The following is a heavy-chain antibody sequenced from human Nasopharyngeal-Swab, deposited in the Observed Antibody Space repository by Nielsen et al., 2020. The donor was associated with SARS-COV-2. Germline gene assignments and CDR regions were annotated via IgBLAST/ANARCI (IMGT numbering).Heavy chain of an antibody. V-gene: IGHV2-5*02. CDR1: GFSLSTSAVG. CDR2: IYWDDDT. CDR3: AHAPRRNIVGPTAGYYYSMDV. D-gene: IGHD1-26*01. Sequence: SGPTLAKPPHTLTLTCTFSGFSLSTSAVGVGWIRQPPGKALEWLALIYWDDDTRHSQSLRSGLTITKDTSRSQVVLTMTNVDHVETATYYCAHAPRRNIVGPTAGYYYSMDVWGRGTTVTVSS. J-gene: IGHJ6*03.